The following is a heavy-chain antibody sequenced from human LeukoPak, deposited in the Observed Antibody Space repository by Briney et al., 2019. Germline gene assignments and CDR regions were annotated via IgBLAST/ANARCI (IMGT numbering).Heavy chain of an antibody. CDR1: GYSFTSYW. Sequence: GESLKISCKGSGYSFTSYWIGWVRQMPGKGLEWMGIIYPGDSDTRYSPSFQGQVTISADKSISTAYLQWSSLKASDTAMYYCARLGGPDIVVVPAATGGIDYWGQGTLVTVSS. D-gene: IGHD2-2*01. CDR2: IYPGDSDT. CDR3: ARLGGPDIVVVPAATGGIDY. J-gene: IGHJ4*02. V-gene: IGHV5-51*01.